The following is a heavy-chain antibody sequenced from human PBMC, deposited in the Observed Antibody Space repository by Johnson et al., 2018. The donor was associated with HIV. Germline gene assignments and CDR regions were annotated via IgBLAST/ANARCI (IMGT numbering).Heavy chain of an antibody. D-gene: IGHD4-17*01. J-gene: IGHJ3*02. CDR3: ARMSVPILRPRQSDYGDVPRAFDI. V-gene: IGHV3-66*02. Sequence: EVQLVESGGGVVQSGRSLRLSCAASGFTVSSNYMSWVRQAPGKGLEWVSGISGSGVSTGYADSVKGRFTISRDNSKNPLYLQMNSLRAEDTAVYYCARMSVPILRPRQSDYGDVPRAFDIWGQGTMVTVSS. CDR2: SGSGVST. CDR1: GFTVSSNY.